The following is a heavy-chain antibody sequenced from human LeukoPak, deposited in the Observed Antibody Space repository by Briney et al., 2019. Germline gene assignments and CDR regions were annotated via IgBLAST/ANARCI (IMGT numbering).Heavy chain of an antibody. J-gene: IGHJ2*01. V-gene: IGHV4-59*01. CDR2: IYYDGST. CDR3: ARGSGSGNWYFDL. CDR1: GGPISSYY. D-gene: IGHD2-15*01. Sequence: SETLSLTCTVSGGPISSYYWSWIRQPPGKGLEWTGYIYYDGSTNYNPSLKSRVSISVDTSKNQFSLKLSSVTAADTAVYYCARGSGSGNWYFDLWGRGTLVTVSS.